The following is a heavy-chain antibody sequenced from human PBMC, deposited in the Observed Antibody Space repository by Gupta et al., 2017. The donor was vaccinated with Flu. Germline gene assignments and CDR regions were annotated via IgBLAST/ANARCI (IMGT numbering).Heavy chain of an antibody. Sequence: PGKGLEWGSAISGSGGSTYYADSVKGRFTISRDNSKNTLYLQMNSLRAEDTAVYYCAKEEGPTYYYDSSGGYWGQGTLVTVSS. J-gene: IGHJ4*02. V-gene: IGHV3-23*01. D-gene: IGHD3-22*01. CDR3: AKEEGPTYYYDSSGGY. CDR2: ISGSGGST.